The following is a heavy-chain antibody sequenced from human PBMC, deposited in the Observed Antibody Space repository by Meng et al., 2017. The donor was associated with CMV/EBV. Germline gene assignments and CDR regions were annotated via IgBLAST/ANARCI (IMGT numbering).Heavy chain of an antibody. CDR2: IWYDGSNK. D-gene: IGHD1-26*01. Sequence: GEPLKISCAASGFTFSSYGMHWVRQAPGKGLEWVAVIWYDGSNKYYADSVKGRFTISRDNSKNTLYLQMNSLRAEDTAVYYCAKDYGATARGLGNWGQGTLVTVSS. J-gene: IGHJ4*02. CDR1: GFTFSSYG. V-gene: IGHV3-33*06. CDR3: AKDYGATARGLGN.